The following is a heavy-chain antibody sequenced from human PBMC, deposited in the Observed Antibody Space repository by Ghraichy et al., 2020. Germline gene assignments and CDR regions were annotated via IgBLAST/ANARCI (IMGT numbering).Heavy chain of an antibody. CDR3: ARRHSGYGSGGRRWFDP. Sequence: SETLSLTCAVYGGSFSGYYWSWIRQPPGKGLEWIGEINHSGSTNYNPSLKSRVTISVDTSKNQFSLKLSSVTAADTAVYYCARRHSGYGSGGRRWFDPWGQGTLVTVSS. J-gene: IGHJ5*02. CDR1: GGSFSGYY. D-gene: IGHD5-12*01. CDR2: INHSGST. V-gene: IGHV4-34*01.